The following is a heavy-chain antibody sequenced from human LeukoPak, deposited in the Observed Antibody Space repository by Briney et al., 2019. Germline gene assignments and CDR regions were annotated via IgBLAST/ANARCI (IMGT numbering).Heavy chain of an antibody. Sequence: ASVKVSCKASGYTFTGYAMHGVRQGPGQGIDWMGWINPNSGGTNYAQKFQGWVTMTRDTSISTAYMELSRLRSDDTAVYYCAREDTAAGYDYWGQGTLVTVSS. CDR2: INPNSGGT. D-gene: IGHD6-13*01. CDR3: AREDTAAGYDY. V-gene: IGHV1-2*04. J-gene: IGHJ4*02. CDR1: GYTFTGYA.